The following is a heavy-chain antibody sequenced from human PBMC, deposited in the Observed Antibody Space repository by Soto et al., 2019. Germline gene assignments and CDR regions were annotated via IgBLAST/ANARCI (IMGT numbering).Heavy chain of an antibody. CDR1: GFTFSSYG. Sequence: QVHLVDSGGGVVQPGRSLRLSCAASGFTFSSYGMHWVRQAPGKGLEWVSFMSYDGANKYYADSVKGRFTISRDNSKNTLYLQMNSLRAEDTAVYYCAKDQRSISWSHPDYWGQGTLVTVSS. V-gene: IGHV3-30*18. CDR3: AKDQRSISWSHPDY. D-gene: IGHD6-13*01. J-gene: IGHJ4*02. CDR2: MSYDGANK.